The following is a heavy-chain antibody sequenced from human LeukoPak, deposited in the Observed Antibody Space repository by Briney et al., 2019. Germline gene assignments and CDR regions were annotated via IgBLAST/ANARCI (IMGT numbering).Heavy chain of an antibody. V-gene: IGHV1-69*01. D-gene: IGHD4-17*01. J-gene: IGHJ3*02. CDR1: GGTFSSYA. Sequence: ASVKVSCKASGGTFSSYAISWVRQAPGQGLEWMGGIIPIFGTANYAQKFQGRVTITVDESTSTAYMELSSLRSEDTAVYYCARWEDYGDYGGDGAFDIWGQGTMVTVSS. CDR3: ARWEDYGDYGGDGAFDI. CDR2: IIPIFGTA.